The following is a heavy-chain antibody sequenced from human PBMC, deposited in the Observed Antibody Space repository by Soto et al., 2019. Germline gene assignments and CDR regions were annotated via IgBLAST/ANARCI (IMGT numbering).Heavy chain of an antibody. CDR2: IIPILGIA. D-gene: IGHD2-2*02. J-gene: IGHJ6*02. CDR3: ARDGYCSSTSCYIGSYYYYGMDV. Sequence: SVKVSCKASGGTFSSYTISWVRQAPGQGLEWMGRIIPILGIANYAQKLQGRVTITTDTSASTAYMELSSLRSEDTAVYYCARDGYCSSTSCYIGSYYYYGMDVWGQGTTVTVSS. V-gene: IGHV1-69*02. CDR1: GGTFSSYT.